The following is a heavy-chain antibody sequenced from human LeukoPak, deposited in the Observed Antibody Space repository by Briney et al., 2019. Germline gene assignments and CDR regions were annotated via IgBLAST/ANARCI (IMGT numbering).Heavy chain of an antibody. Sequence: PSETLSLTCTVSGGSISSYYWSWIRQPPGKGLEWIGYIYYSGSTNYSPSLKSRVTISVDTSKNQFSLKLSSVTAADTAVYYCARGGGNPFDYWGQGTLVTVSS. CDR2: IYYSGST. J-gene: IGHJ4*02. CDR1: GGSISSYY. D-gene: IGHD4-23*01. V-gene: IGHV4-59*01. CDR3: ARGGGNPFDY.